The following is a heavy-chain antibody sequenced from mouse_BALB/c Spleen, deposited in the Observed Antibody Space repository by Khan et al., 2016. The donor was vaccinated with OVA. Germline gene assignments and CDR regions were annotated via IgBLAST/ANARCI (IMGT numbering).Heavy chain of an antibody. CDR2: VSTYYGNT. D-gene: IGHD2-3*01. CDR1: DYTFTDYP. V-gene: IGHV1S137*01. CDR3: VRDDGYSPFAY. J-gene: IGHJ3*01. Sequence: QVQLQQSGPKLVRPGVSVTLSCKGPDYTFTDYPMHWVRQSHVKSLEWIGAVSTYYGNTNNNQKYKGKAIMTLNKSSSTSYMELARLTSEDSAIYYCVRDDGYSPFAYWGQGTLVTVSA.